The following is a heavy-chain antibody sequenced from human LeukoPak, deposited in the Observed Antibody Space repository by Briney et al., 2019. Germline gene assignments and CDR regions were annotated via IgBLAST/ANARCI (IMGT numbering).Heavy chain of an antibody. CDR1: GGSFSGYY. CDR2: INHSGST. V-gene: IGHV4-34*01. CDR3: ARGGARIYDFWSGYHDDFDY. D-gene: IGHD3-3*01. Sequence: PSETLSLTCAVYGGSFSGYYWSWVRQPPRKGLEWVGEINHSGSTNYNPSLKSRVTISVDTSKNQFSLKLSSVTAADTAVYYCARGGARIYDFWSGYHDDFDYWGQGTLVTVSS. J-gene: IGHJ4*02.